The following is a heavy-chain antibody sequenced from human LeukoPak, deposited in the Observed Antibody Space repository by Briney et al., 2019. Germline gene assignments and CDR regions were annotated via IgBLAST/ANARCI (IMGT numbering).Heavy chain of an antibody. D-gene: IGHD7-27*01. Sequence: ASVKVSCKASGYTFTSYDLNWVRRATGQGLEWMGWMSPASGNTGYAQEFQGRVTMTRDTSVSTAYMELNSLRSEDTAVYYCARGPPNWGFDSWGLGTLVTVSS. J-gene: IGHJ4*02. CDR3: ARGPPNWGFDS. CDR1: GYTFTSYD. CDR2: MSPASGNT. V-gene: IGHV1-8*01.